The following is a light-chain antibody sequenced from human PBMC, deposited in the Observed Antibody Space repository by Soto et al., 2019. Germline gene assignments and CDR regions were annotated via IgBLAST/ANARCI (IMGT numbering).Light chain of an antibody. CDR1: QSISAW. CDR2: KAS. V-gene: IGKV1-5*03. Sequence: DIQMTQSPSTLSASVGDRVSINCRASQSISAWLAWYQQKPGKAPRLLIYKASTLEIGVPSRFSGSGSGTEFTLTISSLQPDDGATYYCQQYNDYSLTFGQGTKVEIK. CDR3: QQYNDYSLT. J-gene: IGKJ1*01.